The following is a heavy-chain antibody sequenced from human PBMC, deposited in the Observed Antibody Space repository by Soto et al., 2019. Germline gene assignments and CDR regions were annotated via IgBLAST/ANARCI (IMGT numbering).Heavy chain of an antibody. Sequence: EVQLLESGGGLVQPGGSLRLSCAASGFTFSSYAMSWLRQAPGKGLEWVSAISGSGGSTYYADSVKGRFTISRDNSKNTLYLQMNSLRAEDTAVYYFAKDPSVLRYFDWLEWDAFDIWGQGTMVTVSS. D-gene: IGHD3-9*01. V-gene: IGHV3-23*01. CDR3: AKDPSVLRYFDWLEWDAFDI. CDR1: GFTFSSYA. J-gene: IGHJ3*02. CDR2: ISGSGGST.